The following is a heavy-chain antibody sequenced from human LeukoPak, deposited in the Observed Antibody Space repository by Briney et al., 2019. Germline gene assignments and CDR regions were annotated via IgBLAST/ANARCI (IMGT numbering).Heavy chain of an antibody. J-gene: IGHJ3*02. CDR2: INHSGST. D-gene: IGHD6-19*01. CDR1: GGSFSGYY. Sequence: PSETLSLTCGVYGGSFSGYYWTWIRQPPGKGLEWIGEINHSGSTNYNPSLKSRVTMSVDTSKNQFSLKLISVTAADTAVYYCARAGGQWLVVHAFDIWGQGTMATVSS. V-gene: IGHV4-34*01. CDR3: ARAGGQWLVVHAFDI.